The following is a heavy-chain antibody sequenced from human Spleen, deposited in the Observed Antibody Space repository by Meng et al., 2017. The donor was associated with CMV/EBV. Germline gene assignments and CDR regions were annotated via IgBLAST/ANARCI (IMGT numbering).Heavy chain of an antibody. V-gene: IGHV3-30*02. CDR1: GFTFSSYA. CDR2: IRFDGTNK. D-gene: IGHD3-22*01. CDR3: AKRGDSSGTYAMDV. Sequence: GESLKISCAASGFTFSSYAMHWVRQAPSKGLEWVANIRFDGTNKYHADSVKGRFTISRDNSKNTLYLQMNSLRAEDTAVYYCAKRGDSSGTYAMDVWGQGTTVTVSS. J-gene: IGHJ6*02.